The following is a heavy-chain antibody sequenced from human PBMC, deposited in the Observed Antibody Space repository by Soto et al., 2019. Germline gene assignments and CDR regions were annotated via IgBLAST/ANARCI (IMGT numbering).Heavy chain of an antibody. V-gene: IGHV1-69*13. CDR2: IIPIFGTA. CDR1: GGTFSSYA. J-gene: IGHJ6*02. Sequence: ASVKVSCKASGGTFSSYAISWVRQAPGQGLEWMGGIIPIFGTANYAQKFQGRVTITADESTSTAYMELSSLRSEDTAVYYCARDRGVRVRGVIITRYYGMDVWGQGTTVTVSS. D-gene: IGHD3-10*01. CDR3: ARDRGVRVRGVIITRYYGMDV.